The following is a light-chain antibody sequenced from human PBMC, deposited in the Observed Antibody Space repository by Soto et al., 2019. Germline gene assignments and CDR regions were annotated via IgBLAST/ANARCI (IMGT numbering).Light chain of an antibody. V-gene: IGKV3-20*01. CDR1: ESVGNNH. CDR3: QQYGSSPYT. Sequence: EMVLTQSPGTLSLSPGERGTLSCRASESVGNNHLAWYQQKLGQAPRLLIYGASSRPTGIPDRFSGSGSGTDFTLTISRLEPDDFAVYYCQQYGSSPYTFGQGTKLEIK. CDR2: GAS. J-gene: IGKJ2*01.